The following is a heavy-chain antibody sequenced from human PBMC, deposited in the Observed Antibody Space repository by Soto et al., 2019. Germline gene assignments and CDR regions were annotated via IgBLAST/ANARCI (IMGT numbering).Heavy chain of an antibody. D-gene: IGHD6-13*01. CDR3: ARQEYSSSWYVSYGMDV. CDR2: IIPLFGTA. J-gene: IGHJ6*04. V-gene: IGHV1-69*13. Sequence: GASVKVSCKTSGGTFSTYAIYWVRQAPGQGLEWMGAIIPLFGTADYAQKFQGRVTITADESTSTASMELSSLRSEDTAVYYCARQEYSSSWYVSYGMDVWGEGTTVTVSS. CDR1: GGTFSTYA.